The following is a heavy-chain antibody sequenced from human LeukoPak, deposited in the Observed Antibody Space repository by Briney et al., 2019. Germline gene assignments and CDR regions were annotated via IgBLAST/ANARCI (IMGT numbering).Heavy chain of an antibody. CDR3: ARDGSADCSGGSCYWRGTYYYYGMDV. CDR1: GGSISSSNW. J-gene: IGHJ6*02. CDR2: IYYSGST. V-gene: IGHV4-4*02. Sequence: SGTLSLTCAVSGGSISSSNWWSWVRQPPGKGLEWIGSIYYSGSTYYNPSLKSRVTISVDTSKNQFSLKLSSVTAADTAVYYCARDGSADCSGGSCYWRGTYYYYGMDVWGQGTTVTVSS. D-gene: IGHD2-15*01.